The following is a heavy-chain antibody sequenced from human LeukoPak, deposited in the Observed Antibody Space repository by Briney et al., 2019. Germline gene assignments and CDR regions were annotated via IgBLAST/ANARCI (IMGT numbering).Heavy chain of an antibody. CDR3: AKAANEWELLAGYFDY. CDR2: TSSSDPGT. CDR1: GFPLSSYA. D-gene: IGHD1-26*01. Sequence: GGSPRLSCAASGFPLSSYAMSWVRQASGKGLEWVSATSSSDPGTYYADSVRGRFTISRDNSKNTLYLQLNSLRVEDAGVYYCAKAANEWELLAGYFDYWGQGTLVTVSS. V-gene: IGHV3-23*01. J-gene: IGHJ4*02.